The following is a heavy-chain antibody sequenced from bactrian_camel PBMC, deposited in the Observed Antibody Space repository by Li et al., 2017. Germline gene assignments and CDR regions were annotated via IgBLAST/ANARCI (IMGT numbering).Heavy chain of an antibody. J-gene: IGHJ6*01. D-gene: IGHD5*01. CDR3: AAGDTFCGLLRRQYSA. Sequence: VQLVESGGGSVQAGGSLRLSCVASGFKAGDYSMAWFRQSPGKRREGVAGVDSQGNTVYADSAKGRFTRSQDKAKNTVYLQMNNLKPEDTAVYYCAAGDTFCGLLRRQYSAWGQGTQVTVS. V-gene: IGHV3S53*01. CDR1: GFKAGDYS. CDR2: VDSQGNT.